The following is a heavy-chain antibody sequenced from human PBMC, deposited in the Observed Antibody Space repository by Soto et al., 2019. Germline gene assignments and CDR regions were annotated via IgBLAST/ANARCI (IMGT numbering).Heavy chain of an antibody. CDR1: GFTFSSYG. Sequence: PGGSLRLSCAASGFTFSSYGMDWVRQAPGKGLEWVAVIWYDGSKKYYADSVKGRFTISRDNSKNTLYLQMSSLRAEDTAVYYCASAPTFLDCRGQGSMVTVSA. V-gene: IGHV3-33*01. J-gene: IGHJ4*02. CDR2: IWYDGSKK. CDR3: ASAPTFLDC.